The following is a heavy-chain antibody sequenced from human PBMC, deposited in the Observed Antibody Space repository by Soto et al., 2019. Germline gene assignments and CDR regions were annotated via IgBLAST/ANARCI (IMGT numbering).Heavy chain of an antibody. Sequence: GGSLRLSCAASGFTFSNAWMSWVRQAPGKGLEWVGRIKSKTDGGTTDYAAPVKGRFTISRDDSKNTLYLQMNSLKTEDTAIYYCARIPHRYDALTGPGYWGQGALVTVSS. D-gene: IGHD3-9*01. V-gene: IGHV3-15*01. J-gene: IGHJ4*02. CDR2: IKSKTDGGTT. CDR1: GFTFSNAW. CDR3: ARIPHRYDALTGPGY.